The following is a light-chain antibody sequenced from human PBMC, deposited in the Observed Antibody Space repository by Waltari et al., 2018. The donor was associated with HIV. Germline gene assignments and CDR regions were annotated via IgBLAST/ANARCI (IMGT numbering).Light chain of an antibody. CDR1: EPIRSD. Sequence: DVQLTQSPAILSASVGDRATIICQASEPIRSDLAWFQQKPGKAPRRLIFAASNLQTGVPQMFRGSVSGTQCTLSVPSLQPEDIAAYFCQQHSSFPSTFGGGTKV. J-gene: IGKJ4*01. V-gene: IGKV1-17*01. CDR2: AAS. CDR3: QQHSSFPST.